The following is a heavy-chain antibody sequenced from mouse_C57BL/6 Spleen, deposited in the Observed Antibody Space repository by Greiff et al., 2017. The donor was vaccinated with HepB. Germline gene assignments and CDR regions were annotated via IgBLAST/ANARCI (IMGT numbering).Heavy chain of an antibody. V-gene: IGHV3-6*01. CDR2: ISYDGSN. Sequence: EVKLVESGPGLVKPSQSLSLTCSVTGYSITSGYYWNWIRQFPGNKLEWMGYISYDGSNNYNPSLKNRISITRDTSKNQFFLKLNSVTTEDTATYYCALTPYGYDRRFDYWGQGTTLTVSS. CDR3: ALTPYGYDRRFDY. D-gene: IGHD2-2*01. CDR1: GYSITSGYY. J-gene: IGHJ2*01.